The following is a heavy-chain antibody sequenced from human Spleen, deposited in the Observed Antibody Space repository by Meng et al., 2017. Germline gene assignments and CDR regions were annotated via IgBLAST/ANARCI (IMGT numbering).Heavy chain of an antibody. CDR2: IDPKSGDT. CDR3: ARDEDISTAGKLFGDY. CDR1: GYTFTGYY. D-gene: IGHD6-13*01. Sequence: ASVKVSCKTSGYTFTGYYIHWVRRAPGQGLEWMGRIDPKSGDTHYAQRFQGRVTMTGDKSISTAYMELSGLRSDDTAMYYCARDEDISTAGKLFGDYWGQGTLVTVSS. V-gene: IGHV1-2*06. J-gene: IGHJ4*02.